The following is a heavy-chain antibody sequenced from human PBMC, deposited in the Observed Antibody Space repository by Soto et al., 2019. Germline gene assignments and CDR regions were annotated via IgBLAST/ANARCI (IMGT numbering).Heavy chain of an antibody. D-gene: IGHD1-1*01. Sequence: GGSLRLSCAASGFTFSSYAMSWVRQAPGKGLEWVSAISGSGGSTYYADSVKGRFTISRDNSKNTLYLQMNSLRAEDTAVYYCAKIAGTSLEGYYYGMDVWGQGTTVTVSS. V-gene: IGHV3-23*01. CDR1: GFTFSSYA. CDR2: ISGSGGST. J-gene: IGHJ6*02. CDR3: AKIAGTSLEGYYYGMDV.